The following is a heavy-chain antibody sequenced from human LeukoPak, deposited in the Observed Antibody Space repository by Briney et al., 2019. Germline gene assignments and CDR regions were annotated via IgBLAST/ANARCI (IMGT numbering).Heavy chain of an antibody. CDR3: ARGNYDFWSGFVHWFDP. CDR1: GGSFSGYY. Sequence: SETLSLTCAVYGGSFSGYYWSWIRQPPGKGLEWIGEINHSGSTNYNPPLKSRVTISVDTSKNQFSLKLSSVTAADTAVYYCARGNYDFWSGFVHWFDPWGQGTLVTVSS. D-gene: IGHD3-3*01. CDR2: INHSGST. V-gene: IGHV4-34*01. J-gene: IGHJ5*02.